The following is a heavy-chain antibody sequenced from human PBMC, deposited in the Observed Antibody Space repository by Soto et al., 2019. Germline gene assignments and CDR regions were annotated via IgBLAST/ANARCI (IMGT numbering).Heavy chain of an antibody. J-gene: IGHJ6*02. CDR1: GFTFGGSD. V-gene: IGHV3-73*01. CDR2: IRTKSNSYAT. D-gene: IGHD3-22*01. CDR3: ARHVFLNYFDSSGLMDV. Sequence: GGSLRLSCAASGFTFGGSDIHWVRQASGKGLEWVGRIRTKSNSYATVYVASVKGRFTISRDDSKNTAYLQMNSLKTEDTAVYYCARHVFLNYFDSSGLMDVWGQGTTVTVSS.